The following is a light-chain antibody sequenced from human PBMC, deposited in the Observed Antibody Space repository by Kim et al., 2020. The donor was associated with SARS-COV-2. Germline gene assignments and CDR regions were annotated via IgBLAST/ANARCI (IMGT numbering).Light chain of an antibody. J-gene: IGKJ1*01. CDR3: QQYKTEPWT. CDR1: QSISGW. V-gene: IGKV1-5*03. Sequence: DIQMTQSHSTLSVSVEDRVTITCRASQSISGWLAWTQHKPGKVPKVVISKASILESGIPPRFSGGVSGTEFILTNSSLQPDDSATYYFQQYKTEPWTFGRGTKVDIK. CDR2: KAS.